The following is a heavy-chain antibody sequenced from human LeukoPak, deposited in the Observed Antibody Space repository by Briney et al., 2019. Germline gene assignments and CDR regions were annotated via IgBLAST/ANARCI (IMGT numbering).Heavy chain of an antibody. J-gene: IGHJ4*02. CDR2: IYPGDSNT. CDR3: ARQPLVRDCGGDCEFDY. D-gene: IGHD2-21*02. V-gene: IGHV5-51*01. CDR1: GYSFSNYW. Sequence: GEPLKISCKGSGYSFSNYWIGWVRQMPGKGLEWMGIIYPGDSNTRYSPSFQGQVPISADRSISTAYLQWSSLKASDTAIYYCARQPLVRDCGGDCEFDYWGQGTLVSVSS.